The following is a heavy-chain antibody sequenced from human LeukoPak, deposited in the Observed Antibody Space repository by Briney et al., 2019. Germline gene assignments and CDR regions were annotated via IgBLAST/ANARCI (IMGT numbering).Heavy chain of an antibody. J-gene: IGHJ4*02. CDR2: IIPIFGTA. CDR3: ATQGMDSGYHGEDY. Sequence: GASVKVSCKASGGTFSNYAISWVRQAPGQGLEWMGGIIPIFGTANYAQKFQGRVTITADESTSTAYMELSSLRSEDTAVYYCATQGMDSGYHGEDYWGQGTLVTVSS. D-gene: IGHD5-12*01. V-gene: IGHV1-69*01. CDR1: GGTFSNYA.